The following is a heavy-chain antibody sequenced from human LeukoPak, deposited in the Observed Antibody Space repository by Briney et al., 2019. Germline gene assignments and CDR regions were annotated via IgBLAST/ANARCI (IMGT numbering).Heavy chain of an antibody. Sequence: GGSLRLSCAASGFTFSSYGIHWVRQAPGKGLEWVAVISYDGSNKYYADSVKGRFTISRDNSKITLYLQMNSLRAEDTAVYYCAKDDNSLLGAFDIWGQGTMVTVSS. CDR3: AKDDNSLLGAFDI. CDR1: GFTFSSYG. CDR2: ISYDGSNK. J-gene: IGHJ3*02. V-gene: IGHV3-30*18. D-gene: IGHD2/OR15-2a*01.